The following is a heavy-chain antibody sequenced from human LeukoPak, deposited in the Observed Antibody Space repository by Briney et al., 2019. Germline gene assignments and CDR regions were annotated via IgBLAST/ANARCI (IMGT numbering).Heavy chain of an antibody. CDR1: GFTFSSYA. V-gene: IGHV3-23*01. CDR2: ISGSGGST. J-gene: IGHJ4*02. CDR3: AKVFSYYDFWSYFDY. D-gene: IGHD3-3*01. Sequence: PGGSLRLSCAASGFTFSSYAMSWVRQAPGKGLEWVSAISGSGGSTYYADSVKGRFTISRDNSKNTLYLQMNSLRAEDTAVYYCAKVFSYYDFWSYFDYWGQGTLVTVSS.